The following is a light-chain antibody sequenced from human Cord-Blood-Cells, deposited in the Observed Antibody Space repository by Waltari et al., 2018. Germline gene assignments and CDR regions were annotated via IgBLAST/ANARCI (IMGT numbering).Light chain of an antibody. V-gene: IGLV2-23*02. CDR2: EVS. Sequence: QSALTQPASGSGSPGQSITIPCTGPSSDVGGYNFFSWYQQHPGKAPKLMIYEVSKRPSGVSNRFSGSKSGNTASLTISGLQAEDEADYYCCSYAGSSTFEVFGGGTKLTVL. CDR1: SSDVGGYNF. J-gene: IGLJ2*01. CDR3: CSYAGSSTFEV.